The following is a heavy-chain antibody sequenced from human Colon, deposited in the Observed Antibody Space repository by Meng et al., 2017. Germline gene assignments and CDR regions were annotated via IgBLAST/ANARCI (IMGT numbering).Heavy chain of an antibody. CDR2: IGHSGIT. V-gene: IGHV4-39*01. Sequence: QPQLQESGPGLVKPWEALSLTCSVSGGSISTSGYYWGWFRQPPGKGLEWIGSIGHSGITYYTPSLKSRVTVSIDTSKSQFSLKLTSVTAADTAVYYCVRSSGWVRTGFDPWGQGTLVTVSS. D-gene: IGHD6-19*01. CDR3: VRSSGWVRTGFDP. CDR1: GGSISTSGYY. J-gene: IGHJ5*02.